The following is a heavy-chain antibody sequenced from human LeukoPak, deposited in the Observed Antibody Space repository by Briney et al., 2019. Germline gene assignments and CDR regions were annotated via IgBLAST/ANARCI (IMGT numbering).Heavy chain of an antibody. CDR2: ISGSGGST. V-gene: IGHV3-23*01. Sequence: GGSLRLSCAASGFTFSSYSMSWVRQAPGKGLEWVSAISGSGGSTYYADSVKGRFTISRDNAKNSLYLQMNSLRAEDTAVYYCARDLGDYFDYWGQGTLVTVSS. CDR3: ARDLGDYFDY. J-gene: IGHJ4*02. D-gene: IGHD3-16*01. CDR1: GFTFSSYS.